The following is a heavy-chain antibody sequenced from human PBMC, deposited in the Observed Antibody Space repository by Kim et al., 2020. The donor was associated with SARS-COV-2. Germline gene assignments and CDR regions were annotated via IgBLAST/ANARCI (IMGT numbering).Heavy chain of an antibody. CDR3: ARQDPVHRVL. CDR2: IYDSRI. D-gene: IGHD3-10*02. CDR1: GFTFRHFW. J-gene: IGHJ6*02. Sequence: GESLKISCQGFGFTFRHFWIGWVRQMPGKGLEWIGVIYDSRITYSPSFQGQVTISVDNSISTANLQWSSLKASDTAIYYCARQDPVHRVLWGQGTTVTVS. V-gene: IGHV5-51*01.